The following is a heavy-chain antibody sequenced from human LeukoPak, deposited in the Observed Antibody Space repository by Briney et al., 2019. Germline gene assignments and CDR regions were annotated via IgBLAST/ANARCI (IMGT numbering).Heavy chain of an antibody. V-gene: IGHV5-51*01. CDR3: ARTYGSGTYYNRVGAFDI. CDR1: GYSFTNYW. D-gene: IGHD3-10*01. Sequence: LGESLKISCKGSGYSFTNYWIGWVRQMPGKGLEWMGIIYPGDSDTRYSPSFRGQVTISADKSVTTAYLQWGTLQASDTAMYYCARTYGSGTYYNRVGAFDIWGQGTLVTVSS. J-gene: IGHJ3*02. CDR2: IYPGDSDT.